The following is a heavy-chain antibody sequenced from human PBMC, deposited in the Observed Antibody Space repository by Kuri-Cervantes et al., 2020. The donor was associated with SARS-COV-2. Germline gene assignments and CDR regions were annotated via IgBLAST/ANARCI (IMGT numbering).Heavy chain of an antibody. CDR1: GGSFSGYY. CDR2: INHSGST. D-gene: IGHD4-17*01. V-gene: IGHV4-34*01. Sequence: GSLRLSCAVYGGSFSGYYWSWIRQPPGKGLEWNGEINHSGSTNYNPSLKSRVTISVDTSKNQFSLKLSSVTAADTAVYYCARRGPTTVTTFTSLAEVGFQHWGQGTLVTVSS. J-gene: IGHJ1*01. CDR3: ARRGPTTVTTFTSLAEVGFQH.